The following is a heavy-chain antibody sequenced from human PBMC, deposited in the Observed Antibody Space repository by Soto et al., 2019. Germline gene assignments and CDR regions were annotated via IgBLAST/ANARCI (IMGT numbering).Heavy chain of an antibody. J-gene: IGHJ4*02. CDR1: GGDSAGFG. Sequence: QVQLVQSGAEVKKPGSSVKVSCTASGGDSAGFGRGGVRQVPGQGREWMGGVVPWLGTGTYAQKFRGRVTITADESISTAYVELRGLTSGDTAIYYCAADLGVSRGDYWGQGTLVTVSS. D-gene: IGHD2-2*01. V-gene: IGHV1-69*01. CDR3: AADLGVSRGDY. CDR2: VVPWLGTG.